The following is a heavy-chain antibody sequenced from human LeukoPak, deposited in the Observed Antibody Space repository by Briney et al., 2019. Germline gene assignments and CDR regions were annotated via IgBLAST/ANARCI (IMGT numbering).Heavy chain of an antibody. CDR1: GGPISSAGDY. CDR3: ARHTSMVRGVMKYYFDY. Sequence: SETLSLTCTVSGGPISSAGDYWVWIRQPPGKGLEWIGNIYYSGSTYYNLSLKSRVTISVDTSKNQFSLRLNSVTAADTAVYYCARHTSMVRGVMKYYFDYWGQGTLATVSS. D-gene: IGHD3-10*01. V-gene: IGHV4-39*01. CDR2: IYYSGST. J-gene: IGHJ4*02.